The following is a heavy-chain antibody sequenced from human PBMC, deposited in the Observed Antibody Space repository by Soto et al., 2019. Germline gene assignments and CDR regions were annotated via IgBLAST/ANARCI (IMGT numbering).Heavy chain of an antibody. J-gene: IGHJ4*02. V-gene: IGHV4-31*03. Sequence: QVQLQESGPGLVKPSQTLSLTCTVSGGSISSGGYYWSWIRQHPGKGREWIGYIYYSGSTYYNPSLKSRVTISVDTSKNQFSLKLSSVTAADTAVYYCARGWDWGSRTPGAYWGQGTLVTVSS. CDR1: GGSISSGGYY. CDR2: IYYSGST. CDR3: ARGWDWGSRTPGAY. D-gene: IGHD7-27*01.